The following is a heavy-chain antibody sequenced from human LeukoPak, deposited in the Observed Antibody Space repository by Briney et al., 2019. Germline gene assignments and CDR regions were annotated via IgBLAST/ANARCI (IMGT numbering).Heavy chain of an antibody. D-gene: IGHD5-24*01. J-gene: IGHJ1*01. V-gene: IGHV3-48*03. Sequence: GGSLRLSCAASGFTFSRYEIHWVRQAPGRGLEWLFYISSSGETIYFADSMKGRFTISRDNAKKTLYLQMNSLRVEDTAVYYCARGDGYNDAEYLQHWGQGTLVTVS. CDR1: GFTFSRYE. CDR3: ARGDGYNDAEYLQH. CDR2: ISSSGETI.